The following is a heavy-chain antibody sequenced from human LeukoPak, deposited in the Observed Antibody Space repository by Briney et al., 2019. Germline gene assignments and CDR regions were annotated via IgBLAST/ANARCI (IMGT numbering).Heavy chain of an antibody. CDR3: ARGATAEYYFDC. CDR1: GFTFSSNG. Sequence: GGSLRLSCAPSGFTFSSNGMYWVRQAPGKGLEWVASISSSSSYTYYAESVQGRFTISRDNAKDSVYLQMNSLRADDTAVYYCARGATAEYYFDCWGQGTLVTVSS. D-gene: IGHD3-10*01. CDR2: ISSSSSYT. J-gene: IGHJ4*02. V-gene: IGHV3-21*01.